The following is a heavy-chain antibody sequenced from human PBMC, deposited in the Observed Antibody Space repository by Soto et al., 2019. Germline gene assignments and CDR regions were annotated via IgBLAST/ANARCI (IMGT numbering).Heavy chain of an antibody. CDR3: ARLEVDTAMVTSYYGMDV. CDR2: IYYSGST. V-gene: IGHV4-61*01. CDR1: GGSVSSGSYY. Sequence: QVQLQESGPGLVKPSETLSLTCTVSGGSVSSGSYYWSWIRQPPGKGLEWIGYIYYSGSTNYNPSLKSRVTISVDTSKNQFSMKLSSVTAADTAVYYWARLEVDTAMVTSYYGMDVWGQGTTVTVSS. J-gene: IGHJ6*02. D-gene: IGHD5-18*01.